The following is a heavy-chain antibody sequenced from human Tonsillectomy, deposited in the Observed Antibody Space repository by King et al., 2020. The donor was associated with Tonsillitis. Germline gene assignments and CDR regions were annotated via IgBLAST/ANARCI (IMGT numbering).Heavy chain of an antibody. Sequence: QLVQSGGGVVQPGTSQRLSCAASGFTFSIYGMHWVRQAPGKGLEWVAVIWYDGSNKYYSDSVKGRFTIYRDNSKNTLFLQMDSLRAEDTAVYYCARGSGTAVAHAFDMWGQGTMVTVCS. D-gene: IGHD6-19*01. CDR3: ARGSGTAVAHAFDM. J-gene: IGHJ3*02. CDR1: GFTFSIYG. CDR2: IWYDGSNK. V-gene: IGHV3-33*08.